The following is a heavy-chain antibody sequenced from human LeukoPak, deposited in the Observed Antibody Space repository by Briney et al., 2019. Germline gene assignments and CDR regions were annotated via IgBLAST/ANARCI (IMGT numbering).Heavy chain of an antibody. J-gene: IGHJ4*02. CDR3: ARVVEYDSSGLVDY. CDR1: GYTFTSYG. D-gene: IGHD3-22*01. CDR2: ISAYNGNT. Sequence: ASVKVSYKASGYTFTSYGISWVRQAPGQGLEWMGWISAYNGNTNYAQKLQGRVTMTTDTSTSTAYMELRSLRSDDTAVYYCARVVEYDSSGLVDYWGQGTLVTVSS. V-gene: IGHV1-18*01.